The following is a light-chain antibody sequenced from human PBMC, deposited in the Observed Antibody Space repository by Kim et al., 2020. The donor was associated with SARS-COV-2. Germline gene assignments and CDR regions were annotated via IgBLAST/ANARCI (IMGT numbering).Light chain of an antibody. CDR1: SSDVGGYNY. V-gene: IGLV2-14*03. J-gene: IGLJ3*02. CDR2: DVT. CDR3: SSYTSSGTWV. Sequence: GQSITISCTGTSSDVGGYNYVCWYQHHPDKAPKLMIYDVTKRPSGISDRFSGSKSDATASLTISGLQAEDEADYYCSSYTSSGTWVFGGGTQLPS.